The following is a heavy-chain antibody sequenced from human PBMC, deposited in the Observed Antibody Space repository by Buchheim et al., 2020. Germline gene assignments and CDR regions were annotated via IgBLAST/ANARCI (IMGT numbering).Heavy chain of an antibody. CDR1: GFTFSNAW. D-gene: IGHD6-6*01. CDR3: TTEEYSSSSDYYYYYGMDV. J-gene: IGHJ6*02. CDR2: IKSKTDGGTT. V-gene: IGHV3-15*01. Sequence: EVQLVESGGGLVKPGGSLRLSCAASGFTFSNAWMSWVRKAPGKGLGWVGRIKSKTDGGTTDYADPGKARLPISRDDSKNTRYLQMNSLKTEDTAVYYCTTEEYSSSSDYYYYYGMDVWGQGTT.